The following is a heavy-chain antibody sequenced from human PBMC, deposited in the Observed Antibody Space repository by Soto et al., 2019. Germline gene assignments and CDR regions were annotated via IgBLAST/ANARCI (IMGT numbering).Heavy chain of an antibody. V-gene: IGHV4-39*01. CDR1: GGSLSSSAQY. CDR3: ARTPIVVLVDGSPL. D-gene: IGHD2-21*01. J-gene: IGHJ4*02. Sequence: QLQLRESGPGLVKPSETLSLTCCVSGGSLSSSAQYWGWIRQAPRKGLEWIGTIYNGGTTHYNPCLAGRVTISVATPQTQLSLELTSVPATDTSVYYCARTPIVVLVDGSPLWGQGTLVTVSS. CDR2: IYNGGTT.